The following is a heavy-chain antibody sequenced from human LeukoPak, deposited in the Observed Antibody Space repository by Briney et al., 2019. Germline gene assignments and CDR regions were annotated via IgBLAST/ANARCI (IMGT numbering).Heavy chain of an antibody. CDR2: IYYSGST. CDR3: ARGGYYYDSSGYYYPSVFDY. Sequence: PSETLSLTCTVSGGSISSSSYYWGWIRQPPGKGLEWIGSIYYSGSTYYNPSLKSRVTISVDTSKNQFSLKLSSVTAADTAVYYCARGGYYYDSSGYYYPSVFDYWGQGTLVTVSS. V-gene: IGHV4-39*07. D-gene: IGHD3-22*01. CDR1: GGSISSSSYY. J-gene: IGHJ4*02.